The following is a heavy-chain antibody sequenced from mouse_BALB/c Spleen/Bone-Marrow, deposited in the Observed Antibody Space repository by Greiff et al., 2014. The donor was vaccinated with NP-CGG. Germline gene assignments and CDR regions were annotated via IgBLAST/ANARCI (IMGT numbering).Heavy chain of an antibody. V-gene: IGHV1-54*01. CDR1: GYAFTNYL. CDR3: ARREDYDLDY. CDR2: INPGSGGT. D-gene: IGHD2-4*01. J-gene: IGHJ2*01. Sequence: QVQLQQSGAELVRPGTSVKVSCKASGYAFTNYLIEWVKQRPGQGLEWIGVINPGSGGTNYNEKFKGKATLTADKSSSTAYMQLSSLTSADAAVYFCARREDYDLDYWGQGTTLTVSS.